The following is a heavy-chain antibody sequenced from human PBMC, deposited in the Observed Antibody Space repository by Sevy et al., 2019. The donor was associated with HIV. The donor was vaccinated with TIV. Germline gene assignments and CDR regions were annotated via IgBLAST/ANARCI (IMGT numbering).Heavy chain of an antibody. V-gene: IGHV3-15*01. CDR1: GFTFSNAW. J-gene: IGHJ4*02. CDR3: TTRQLLSQAGKPRQGDY. CDR2: IKSKTDGGTT. Sequence: GGSLRLSCAASGFTFSNAWMSWVRQAPGKGLEWVGRIKSKTDGGTTDYAAHVKGRFTISRDDSKNTLYLQMNSLKTEDTAVYYCTTRQLLSQAGKPRQGDYWGQGTLVTVSS. D-gene: IGHD2-2*01.